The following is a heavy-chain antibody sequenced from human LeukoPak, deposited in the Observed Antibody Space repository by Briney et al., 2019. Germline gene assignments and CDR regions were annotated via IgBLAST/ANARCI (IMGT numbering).Heavy chain of an antibody. Sequence: GGSPRLSCAASRFTFSSYVMSWVRQAPGKGLEWVSTVTDNGGSTYYAVSVKGRFTISRDNSKKTLYLQMNSLTAEDTALYYCAKLTRTDGVNNWGQGTLVTVTS. CDR2: VTDNGGST. J-gene: IGHJ4*02. CDR1: RFTFSSYV. CDR3: AKLTRTDGVNN. D-gene: IGHD4-23*01. V-gene: IGHV3-23*01.